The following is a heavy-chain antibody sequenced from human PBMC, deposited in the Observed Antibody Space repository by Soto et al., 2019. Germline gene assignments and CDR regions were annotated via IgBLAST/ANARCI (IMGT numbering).Heavy chain of an antibody. CDR3: ARGGLRYFDWGSHDAFDI. Sequence: GASVKVSCKASGFTFTSSAVQWVRQARGQRLEWIGWIVVGSGNTNYAQKFQERVTITRDMSTSTAYMELSSLRSEDTAVYYCARGGLRYFDWGSHDAFDIWGQGTMVTVSS. V-gene: IGHV1-58*01. CDR1: GFTFTSSA. J-gene: IGHJ3*02. D-gene: IGHD3-9*01. CDR2: IVVGSGNT.